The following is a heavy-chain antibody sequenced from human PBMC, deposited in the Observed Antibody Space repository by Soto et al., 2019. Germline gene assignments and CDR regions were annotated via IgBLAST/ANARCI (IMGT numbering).Heavy chain of an antibody. D-gene: IGHD6-6*01. Sequence: PVGSLRLSCAASGFTFGSYSMNWVRQAPGKGLEWVSYISSSSSTIYYADSVKGRFTISRDNAKNSLYLQMNSLRDEDTAVYYCARDGPIADRRSFYFDYWGQGTLVTVSS. V-gene: IGHV3-48*02. CDR1: GFTFGSYS. J-gene: IGHJ4*02. CDR3: ARDGPIADRRSFYFDY. CDR2: ISSSSSTI.